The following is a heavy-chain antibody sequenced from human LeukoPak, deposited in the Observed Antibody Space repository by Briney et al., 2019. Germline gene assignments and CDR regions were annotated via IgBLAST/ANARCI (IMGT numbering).Heavy chain of an antibody. CDR1: GYTLTELS. CDR3: ATVGRGNDRRDAFDI. J-gene: IGHJ3*02. Sequence: ASVKVSCKVSGYTLTELSMHWVRQAPGKGLEWMGGFDPEDGETIYAQKFQGRATMTEDTSTDTAYMELSSLRSEDTAVYYCATVGRGNDRRDAFDIWGQGTMVTVSS. CDR2: FDPEDGET. D-gene: IGHD1-1*01. V-gene: IGHV1-24*01.